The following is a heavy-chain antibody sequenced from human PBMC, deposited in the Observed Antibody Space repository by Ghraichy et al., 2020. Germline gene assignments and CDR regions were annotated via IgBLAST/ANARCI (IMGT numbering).Heavy chain of an antibody. CDR3: ASEVSTYYDYVGGAGDY. J-gene: IGHJ4*02. V-gene: IGHV3-21*01. CDR2: ISSSSRYI. D-gene: IGHD3-16*01. CDR1: GFTFSSYS. Sequence: GGSLRLSCAASGFTFSSYSMNWVRQAPGKGLEWVSSISSSSRYIYSADAVTGRFTISRDNAKNSLYLQMNSMRAEDTAVYYCASEVSTYYDYVGGAGDYWGQGSLVTVSS.